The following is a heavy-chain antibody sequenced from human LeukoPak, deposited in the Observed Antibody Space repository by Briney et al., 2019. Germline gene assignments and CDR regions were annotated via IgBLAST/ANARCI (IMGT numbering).Heavy chain of an antibody. V-gene: IGHV4-34*01. D-gene: IGHD3-10*01. CDR3: AREGSYLGSGSPPLDY. J-gene: IGHJ4*02. CDR1: GGAFSNYY. CDR2: INHSGTT. Sequence: SETLSLTCAVYGGAFSNYYWSWIRDPPGKGLEWIGEINHSGTTNYNPSLKSRVTMTVDTSKSQIYLKVNSVTAADTAVYYCAREGSYLGSGSPPLDYWGQGTLVTVSS.